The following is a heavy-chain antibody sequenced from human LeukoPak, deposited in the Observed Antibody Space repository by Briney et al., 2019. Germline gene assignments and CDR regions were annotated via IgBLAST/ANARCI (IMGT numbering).Heavy chain of an antibody. V-gene: IGHV3-21*01. CDR1: GFTFSSYG. CDR3: VRDYENLTGSKTRFHY. CDR2: ISSSSSYI. Sequence: GGSLRLSCAASGFTFSSYGMNWVRQAPGKGLEWVSRISSSSSYIYYANSVKGRFTISRDNAKNSLYLQMNSLRAEDTAVYYCVRDYENLTGSKTRFHYWGQGTLVTVSS. J-gene: IGHJ4*02. D-gene: IGHD3-9*01.